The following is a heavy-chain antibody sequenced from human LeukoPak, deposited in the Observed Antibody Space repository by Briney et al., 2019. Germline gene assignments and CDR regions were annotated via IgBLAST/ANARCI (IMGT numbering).Heavy chain of an antibody. CDR1: GFTFNDYY. CDR2: ITSDSSYT. V-gene: IGHV3-11*06. J-gene: IGHJ4*02. Sequence: PGGSLRLSCAASGFTFNDYYMSWIRQAPGKGLEWVSYITSDSSYTNYADSVKGRFTISRDNAKNSLYLQMNSLRAEDTAVYYCARAPTGSGSYFDYRGQGTLVTVSS. CDR3: ARAPTGSGSYFDY. D-gene: IGHD1-26*01.